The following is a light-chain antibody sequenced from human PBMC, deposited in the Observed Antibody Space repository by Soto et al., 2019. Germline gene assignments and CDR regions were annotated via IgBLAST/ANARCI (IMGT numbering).Light chain of an antibody. Sequence: PGGKATLPRGARQMVTNNFLAWYQQKPGQAPRLLIYGASSRATGVPDRFSGSGSGTDFTLTISRLEPGDFAVYYCQQYGTPLFTFCPGTNVDIK. CDR2: GAS. J-gene: IGKJ3*01. CDR3: QQYGTPLFT. V-gene: IGKV3-20*01. CDR1: QMVTNNF.